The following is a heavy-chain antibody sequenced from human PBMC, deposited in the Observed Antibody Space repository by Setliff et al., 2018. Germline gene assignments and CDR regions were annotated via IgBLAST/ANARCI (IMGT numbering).Heavy chain of an antibody. CDR3: VRGGRGSSTSCYGYYFDY. D-gene: IGHD2-2*01. V-gene: IGHV3-23*01. Sequence: LRLSCAASGFTFSDYYMSWVRQTPGKGLEWVSTISGSGDSTYYADSVKGRFTISRDNSKNTLYLQMNSLRPEDMAVYYCVRGGRGSSTSCYGYYFDYWGQGTLVTVSS. J-gene: IGHJ4*02. CDR2: ISGSGDST. CDR1: GFTFSDYY.